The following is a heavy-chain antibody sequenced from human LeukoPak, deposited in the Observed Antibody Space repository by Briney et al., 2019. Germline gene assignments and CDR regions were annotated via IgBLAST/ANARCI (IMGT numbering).Heavy chain of an antibody. V-gene: IGHV4-31*11. D-gene: IGHD2-21*02. CDR2: IYYSGST. J-gene: IGHJ6*02. CDR1: GGSLSSGGYY. CDR3: AREAPHIVVVTAILSRDYYYGMDV. Sequence: SETLSLTCAVSGGSLSSGGYYWSWIRQHPGKGLEWIGYIYYSGSTYYNPSLKSRVTISVDTSKNQFSLKLSSVTAADTAVYYCAREAPHIVVVTAILSRDYYYGMDVWGQGTTVTVSS.